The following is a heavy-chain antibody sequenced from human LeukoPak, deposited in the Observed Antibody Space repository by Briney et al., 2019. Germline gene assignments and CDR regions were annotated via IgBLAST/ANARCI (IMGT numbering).Heavy chain of an antibody. CDR2: INQDGSER. CDR1: GFIFSNSW. J-gene: IGHJ3*02. CDR3: ARGEIVGATGPVILYYDAFDI. Sequence: PTGGSLRLSCAASGFIFSNSWINWVRQAPGKGLEWVAIINQDGSERYYVDSVKGRFTISRDNVKNSVYLQMNSLRAEDTAVYYCARGEIVGATGPVILYYDAFDIWGQGTMVTVSS. D-gene: IGHD1-26*01. V-gene: IGHV3-7*04.